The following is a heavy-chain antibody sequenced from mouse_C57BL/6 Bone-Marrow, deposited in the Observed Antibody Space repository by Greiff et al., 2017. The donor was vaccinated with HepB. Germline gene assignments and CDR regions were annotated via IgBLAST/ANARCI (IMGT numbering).Heavy chain of an antibody. CDR2: INPGSGGT. V-gene: IGHV1-54*01. CDR3: ARSGDYGRGAWFAY. CDR1: GYAFTNYL. D-gene: IGHD2-4*01. J-gene: IGHJ3*01. Sequence: QVQLQQSGAELVRPGTSVKVSCKASGYAFTNYLIEWVKQRPGQGLEWIGVINPGSGGTNYNEKFKGKGTLTADKSSSTAYMQLSSLTSEDSAVYFCARSGDYGRGAWFAYWGQGTLVTVSA.